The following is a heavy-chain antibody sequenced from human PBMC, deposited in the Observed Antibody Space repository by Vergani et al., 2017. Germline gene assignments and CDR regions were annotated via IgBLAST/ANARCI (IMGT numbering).Heavy chain of an antibody. CDR1: GGSVSSGSYY. CDR2: IYYSGST. D-gene: IGHD5-24*01. Sequence: QVQLQESGPGLVKPSETLSLPCTVSGGSVSSGSYYWSWLRQPPGKGLEGTGYIYYSGSTNYNPSLKSRVTISVDTSKNQFSLKLSSVTAADTAVYYGAGFMATIRAGNAFDIWGQGTMVTVSS. V-gene: IGHV4-61*01. CDR3: AGFMATIRAGNAFDI. J-gene: IGHJ3*02.